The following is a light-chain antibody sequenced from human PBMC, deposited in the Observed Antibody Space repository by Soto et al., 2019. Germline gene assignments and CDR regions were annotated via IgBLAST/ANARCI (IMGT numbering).Light chain of an antibody. V-gene: IGKV3-20*01. J-gene: IGKJ1*01. Sequence: LVLTQSPGTLSLSPGERATLSCWASQTINNNYLAWYQQKPGQAPRLIIYGASSRATGIPDRFSGSGSGTDFTLTISRLEPDDSGLYYCQQYGSSPRAFGQGTKVEIK. CDR3: QQYGSSPRA. CDR1: QTINNNY. CDR2: GAS.